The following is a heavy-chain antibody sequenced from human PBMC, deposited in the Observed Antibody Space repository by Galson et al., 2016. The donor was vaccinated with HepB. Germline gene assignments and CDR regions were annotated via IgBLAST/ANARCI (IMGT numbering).Heavy chain of an antibody. CDR1: GFSLSTGGVG. J-gene: IGHJ4*02. D-gene: IGHD2-2*01. CDR3: AHNPPDGGHSWYQPYYFDF. CDR2: IYWDDDK. V-gene: IGHV2-5*02. Sequence: PALVKPTQTLTLTCTFSGFSLSTGGVGVSWIRQPPGKALEWLALIYWDDDKRYSPSLKGRLTITKDTSKAQVVLTMTNMDPVDTGTYYCAHNPPDGGHSWYQPYYFDFWGQGTLVTVSS.